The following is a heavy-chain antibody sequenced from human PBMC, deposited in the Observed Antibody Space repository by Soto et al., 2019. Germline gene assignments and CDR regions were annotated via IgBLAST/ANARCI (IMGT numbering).Heavy chain of an antibody. D-gene: IGHD4-17*01. Sequence: GGSLSLSCASSGFTFIYYYMSWIRQAPGKGLEWVSYISSSGSTIYYADSVKGRFTISRDNAKNSLYLQMNSLRAEDTAVYYCAREAEGYGQIDYWGQGTLVTVSS. V-gene: IGHV3-11*01. CDR1: GFTFIYYY. CDR3: AREAEGYGQIDY. J-gene: IGHJ4*02. CDR2: ISSSGSTI.